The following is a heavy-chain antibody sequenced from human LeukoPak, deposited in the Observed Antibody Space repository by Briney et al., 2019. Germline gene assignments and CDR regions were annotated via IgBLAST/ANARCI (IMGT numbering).Heavy chain of an antibody. CDR3: ARDQRRFGELLSFDY. J-gene: IGHJ4*02. D-gene: IGHD3-10*01. CDR2: IYSGGST. CDR1: GFTVSSNY. V-gene: IGHV3-53*01. Sequence: GGSLRLSSAASGFTVSSNYMSWVRHAPGEGLEWVSVIYSGGSTYYADSVKGRFTISRDNSKNTLYLQMNSLRAEDTAVYYCARDQRRFGELLSFDYWGQGTLVTVSS.